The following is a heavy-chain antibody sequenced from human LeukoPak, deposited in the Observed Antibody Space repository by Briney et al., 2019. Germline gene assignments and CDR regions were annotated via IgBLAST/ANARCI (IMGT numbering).Heavy chain of an antibody. D-gene: IGHD3/OR15-3a*01. CDR2: ISSKSGYI. Sequence: PGGSLILSCVASGFTFDTYTINWVRQAPGKGLEWVSSISSKSGYIHYADSVKGRFIISRDNAKNSLSLQMNSLRAEDTAVYYCARVRTAYYPDYWGQGTLVTVSS. V-gene: IGHV3-21*01. CDR1: GFTFDTYT. J-gene: IGHJ4*02. CDR3: ARVRTAYYPDY.